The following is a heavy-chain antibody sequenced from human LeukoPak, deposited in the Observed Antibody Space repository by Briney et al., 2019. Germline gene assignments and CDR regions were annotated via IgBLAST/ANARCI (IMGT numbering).Heavy chain of an antibody. CDR3: ARGRTYYYDTSGYYPSIYYGMDV. Sequence: PSETLSLTCTVSGGSISSSSYYWGWIRQPPGKGLEWIGSIYYSGSTYYNPSLKSRATLSVDTSKNQFSLKLTSVTAADTAVYYCARGRTYYYDTSGYYPSIYYGMDVWGQGTTVIVSS. D-gene: IGHD3-22*01. CDR1: GGSISSSSYY. J-gene: IGHJ6*02. CDR2: IYYSGST. V-gene: IGHV4-39*07.